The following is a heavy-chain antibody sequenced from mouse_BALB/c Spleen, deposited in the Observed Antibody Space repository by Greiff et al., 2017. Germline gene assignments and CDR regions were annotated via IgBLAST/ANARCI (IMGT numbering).Heavy chain of an antibody. CDR3: AREIYYGNYYAMDY. J-gene: IGHJ4*01. Sequence: VKVVESGPGLVAPSQSLSITCTVSGFSLTGYGVNWVRQPPGKGLEWLGMIWGDGSTDYNSALKSRLSISKDNSKSQVFLKMNSLQTDDTARYYCAREIYYGNYYAMDYWGQGTSVTVSS. V-gene: IGHV2-6-7*01. D-gene: IGHD2-1*01. CDR1: GFSLTGYG. CDR2: IWGDGST.